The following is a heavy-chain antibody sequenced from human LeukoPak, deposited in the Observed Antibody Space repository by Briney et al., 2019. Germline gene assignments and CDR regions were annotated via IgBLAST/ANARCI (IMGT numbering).Heavy chain of an antibody. J-gene: IGHJ3*01. V-gene: IGHV3-69-1*01. Sequence: GGSLRLSCAGSGFTFSAHSMNWVRQAPGRPPEWLSYISSTGSVYYAPSVQGRFAISRDNARDSLFLQMSSLRGEDTAVYYCARGFWSGPSGWGVAFDLWGQGTMVTVSS. CDR1: GFTFSAHS. D-gene: IGHD3-3*01. CDR3: ARGFWSGPSGWGVAFDL. CDR2: ISSTGSV.